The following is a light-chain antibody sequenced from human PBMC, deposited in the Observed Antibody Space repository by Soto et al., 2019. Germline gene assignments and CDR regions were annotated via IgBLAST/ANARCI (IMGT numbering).Light chain of an antibody. J-gene: IGKJ3*01. CDR3: QPYDNLPRG. V-gene: IGKV1-33*01. CDR2: DAS. CDR1: QDISNY. Sequence: DIQMTQSPSSLSASVGDRVTITCQASQDISNYLNWYQQKPGKAPKRLIYDASNLETGVPSRFSGRGSGTDFPFTISSLQPEDIATYYCQPYDNLPRGFGPGTNVDIK.